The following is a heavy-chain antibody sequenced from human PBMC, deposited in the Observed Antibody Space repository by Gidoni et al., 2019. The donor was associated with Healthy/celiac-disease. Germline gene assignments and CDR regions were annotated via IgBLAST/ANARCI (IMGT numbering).Heavy chain of an antibody. D-gene: IGHD5-12*01. CDR2: ISSSSSTI. Sequence: EVQLVESGGGLVQPGGSLRLSCAASAFPFSSYSMNCVRQAPGKGLEWVSYISSSSSTIYYADSVKGRFTISRDNAKNSLYLQMNSLRAEDTAVYYCARGGPQATADFDYWGQGTLVTVSS. J-gene: IGHJ4*02. CDR3: ARGGPQATADFDY. CDR1: AFPFSSYS. V-gene: IGHV3-48*01.